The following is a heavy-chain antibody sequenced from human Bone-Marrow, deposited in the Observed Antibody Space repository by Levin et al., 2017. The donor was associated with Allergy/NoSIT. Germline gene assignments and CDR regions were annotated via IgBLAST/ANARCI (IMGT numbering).Heavy chain of an antibody. V-gene: IGHV1-18*01. CDR2: ISDDNGNT. Sequence: GESLKISCKTSGHTFTSHGLSWVRQAPGQGLEWMGWISDDNGNTNYAPKFQDRVTMTTDTSTNTAYLDLRSLTFDDPAIYYCARLNYYGSDTLAVKHSWLDPWGQGTLVTVSS. CDR1: GHTFTSHG. CDR3: ARLNYYGSDTLAVKHSWLDP. J-gene: IGHJ5*02. D-gene: IGHD3-10*01.